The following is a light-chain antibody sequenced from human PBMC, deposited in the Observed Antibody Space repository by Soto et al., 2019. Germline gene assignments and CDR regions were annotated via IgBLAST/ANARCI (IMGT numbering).Light chain of an antibody. CDR3: QQYNSYWT. V-gene: IGKV1-39*01. CDR1: QSISSN. Sequence: DIQMTQSPSSLSASVGDRVTITCRASQSISSNLNWYQQKPGKAPKLLIYAASSLQSGVPSRVRGSGSGTEFTLTISSLQPDDFATYYCQQYNSYWTFGQGTKVDIK. CDR2: AAS. J-gene: IGKJ1*01.